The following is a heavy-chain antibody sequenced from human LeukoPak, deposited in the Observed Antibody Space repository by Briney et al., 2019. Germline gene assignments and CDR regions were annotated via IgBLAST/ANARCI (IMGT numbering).Heavy chain of an antibody. CDR3: ARDSSSWYGRTLDRMDV. CDR1: GGTFSNYT. CDR2: IIPILGIA. Sequence: ASVKVSCKASGGTFSNYTISWVRQAPGQGLEWMGRIIPILGIANYAQKFQGRVTITADKSTSTAYMELSSLRSEDTAVYYCARDSSSWYGRTLDRMDVWGQGTTVTVSS. V-gene: IGHV1-69*02. D-gene: IGHD6-13*01. J-gene: IGHJ6*02.